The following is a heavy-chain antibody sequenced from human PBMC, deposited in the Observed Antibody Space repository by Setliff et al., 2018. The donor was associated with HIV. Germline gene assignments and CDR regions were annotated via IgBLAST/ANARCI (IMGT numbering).Heavy chain of an antibody. CDR2: ISAYNGYT. Sequence: ASVKVSCKASDYTFTNYGISWVRQAPGQGLEWMGWISAYNGYTNYAQKLQGRVTMTTDTSTSTAYMELRSLRSDDTAVYYCARASGGNSVENGFDIWGQGTMVTVSS. CDR3: ARASGGNSVENGFDI. V-gene: IGHV1-18*01. D-gene: IGHD1-26*01. CDR1: DYTFTNYG. J-gene: IGHJ3*02.